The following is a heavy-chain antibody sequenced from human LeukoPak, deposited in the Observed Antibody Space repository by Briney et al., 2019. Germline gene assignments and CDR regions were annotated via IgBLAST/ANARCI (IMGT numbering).Heavy chain of an antibody. D-gene: IGHD3-16*01. CDR2: ISAYNGNT. V-gene: IGHV1-18*01. CDR1: GHTFTNYG. CDR3: ARAALGAFDI. Sequence: ASVKVSCKASGHTFTNYGITWVRQAPGQGLEWMGWISAYNGNTNYAQKFQGRVTMTTDTSTNTVYMELRSLRSDDTAVYYCARAALGAFDIWGQGTMVTVSS. J-gene: IGHJ3*02.